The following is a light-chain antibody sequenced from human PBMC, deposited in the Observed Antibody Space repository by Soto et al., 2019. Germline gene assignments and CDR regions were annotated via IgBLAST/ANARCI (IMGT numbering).Light chain of an antibody. J-gene: IGKJ2*01. CDR1: QSVSSSS. V-gene: IGKV3-20*01. CDR3: QQYGSSYT. Sequence: EIVLTQSPDTLSSSPGQRAALSCRASQSVSSSSLAWYQQKPGQAPRLLIYGTFNRATGIPDRFSGSWSGTDFTLIIGRLEPEDVAVDYCQQYGSSYTFGQGTKVEVK. CDR2: GTF.